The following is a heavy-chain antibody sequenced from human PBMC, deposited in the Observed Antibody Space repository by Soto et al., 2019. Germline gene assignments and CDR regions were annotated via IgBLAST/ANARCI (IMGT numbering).Heavy chain of an antibody. V-gene: IGHV1-18*01. Sequence: QVQLVQSGGEVKKPGASVTVSCKASGYTFINYHITWVRQAPGQGLEWMAWINTYNGMTDYAQRSKGRVTMTRDTATRTPYMELRNLGSDDTAVYFCAKSPRGEMATDWGQGTLVTVSS. CDR1: GYTFINYH. CDR2: INTYNGMT. J-gene: IGHJ4*02. D-gene: IGHD5-12*01. CDR3: AKSPRGEMATD.